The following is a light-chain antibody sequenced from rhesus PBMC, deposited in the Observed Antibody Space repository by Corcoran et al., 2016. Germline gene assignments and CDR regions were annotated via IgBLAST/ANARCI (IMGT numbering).Light chain of an antibody. CDR3: QKYSSPPFT. J-gene: IGKJ3*01. CDR2: GES. V-gene: IGKV3-53*02. CDR1: QSVSSY. Sequence: VILTQSPATLSLSPGERATLSCRASQSVSSYLAWYQQKPGKAPKLLIYGESSRATGTPARFSGRGAGTEFTLTISSLEPEDFAVYYCQKYSSPPFTFGPGTKLNLK.